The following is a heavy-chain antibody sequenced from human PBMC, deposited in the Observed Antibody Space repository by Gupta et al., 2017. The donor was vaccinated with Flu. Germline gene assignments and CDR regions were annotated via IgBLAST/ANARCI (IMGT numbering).Heavy chain of an antibody. J-gene: IGHJ4*02. D-gene: IGHD3-9*01. CDR2: ISVDGVVK. CDR1: FTFSSYN. CDR3: ARGDISGYIDY. V-gene: IGHV3-30*19. Sequence: FTFSSYNMHWVRQAPGKGLEWVAVISVDGVVKFYADSMKGRFTISRDNSKNTLFLQMSSLRVDDTAVYFCARGDISGYIDYWGQGTLVTVSS.